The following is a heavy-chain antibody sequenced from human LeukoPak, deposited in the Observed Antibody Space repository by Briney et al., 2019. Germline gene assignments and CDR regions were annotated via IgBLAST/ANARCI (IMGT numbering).Heavy chain of an antibody. V-gene: IGHV1-18*01. CDR2: ISAYNGNT. CDR3: AVDNNGYPLGTY. Sequence: ASVKVSCKTSGYTFTSYGISWVRQAPGQGLEWMGWISAYNGNTRHAQKVQGRVTMTTDTTTNTAYLELRSLRSDDTAVYYCAVDNNGYPLGTYWGQGTLVTVSS. D-gene: IGHD2-8*01. CDR1: GYTFTSYG. J-gene: IGHJ4*02.